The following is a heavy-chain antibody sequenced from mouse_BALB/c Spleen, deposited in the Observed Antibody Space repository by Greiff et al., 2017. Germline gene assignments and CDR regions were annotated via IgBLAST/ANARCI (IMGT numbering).Heavy chain of an antibody. Sequence: EVQGVESGAELVKPGASVKLSCTASGFNIKDTYMHWVKQRPEQGLEWIGRIDPANGNTKYDPKFQGKATITADTSSNTAYLQLSSLTSEDTAVYYCARSLTLLRLHYAMDYWGQGTSVTVSS. V-gene: IGHV14-3*02. J-gene: IGHJ4*01. CDR2: IDPANGNT. CDR1: GFNIKDTY. D-gene: IGHD1-2*01. CDR3: ARSLTLLRLHYAMDY.